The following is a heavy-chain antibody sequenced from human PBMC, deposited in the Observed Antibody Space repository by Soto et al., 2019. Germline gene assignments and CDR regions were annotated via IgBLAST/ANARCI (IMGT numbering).Heavy chain of an antibody. J-gene: IGHJ4*02. CDR1: GGSISSGGYT. CDR2: ISHLGST. Sequence: QVQLQESGSGLVKPSQTLSLTCAVSGGSISSGGYTWPWIRQSPGLGLEWIRYISHLGSTSYNPSLKSRVTISVDLSRNQFSLKLTSVIAADTALYFCARARGSDSSSWYKQFDYWGQGALVTVSS. D-gene: IGHD6-13*01. CDR3: ARARGSDSSSWYKQFDY. V-gene: IGHV4-30-2*06.